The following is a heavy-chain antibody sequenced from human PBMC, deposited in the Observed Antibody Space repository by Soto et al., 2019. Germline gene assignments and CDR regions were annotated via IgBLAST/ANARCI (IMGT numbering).Heavy chain of an antibody. CDR2: ISGSGGST. CDR3: AKDRMVDCSGGSCYQEPDY. V-gene: IGHV3-23*01. CDR1: GFTFSSYA. D-gene: IGHD2-15*01. Sequence: GGSLRLSCAASGFTFSSYAMSWVLPAPGKGLEWVSAISGSGGSTYYADSVKGRFTISRDNSKNTLYLQMNSLRAEDTAVYYCAKDRMVDCSGGSCYQEPDYWGQGTLVTVSS. J-gene: IGHJ4*02.